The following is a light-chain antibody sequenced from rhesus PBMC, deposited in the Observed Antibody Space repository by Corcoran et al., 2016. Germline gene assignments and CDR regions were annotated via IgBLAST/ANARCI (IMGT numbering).Light chain of an antibody. V-gene: IGKV3-24*04. CDR3: RQYNNWRT. CDR2: DVS. Sequence: ETVVTQSPATLSLSPGERATLSCRASHSVGSNLAWYQQKPGQAPKLLIYDVSSRATGLPDRFSCSGSGTEFTLTNSSLEPEDVGVYSCRQYNNWRTFGQGTKVEIK. CDR1: HSVGSN. J-gene: IGKJ1*01.